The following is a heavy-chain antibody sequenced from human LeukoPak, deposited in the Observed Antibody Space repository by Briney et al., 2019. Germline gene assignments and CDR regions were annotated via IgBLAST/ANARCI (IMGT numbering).Heavy chain of an antibody. V-gene: IGHV5-51*01. D-gene: IGHD3-22*01. Sequence: GESLKISCKDSGYSFTNYWIGWVRQMPGKGLKWMGIIYPGDSDARYSPSFQGQVTISADKSISTAYLQWSSLKASDTAMYYCARGSYYYDSSGPRFDYWGQGTLVTVSS. CDR3: ARGSYYYDSSGPRFDY. CDR1: GYSFTNYW. CDR2: IYPGDSDA. J-gene: IGHJ4*02.